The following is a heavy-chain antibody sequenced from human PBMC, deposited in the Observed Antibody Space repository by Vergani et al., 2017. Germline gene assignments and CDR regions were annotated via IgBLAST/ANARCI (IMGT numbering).Heavy chain of an antibody. Sequence: EVQLLESGGSLKQPGGSVRLSCAASGVTFSTYAMHWVRQAPGKGLEWVSALTGGGGSTYYADSFKGRFIISRDNSRDTRYLQMNSLRPEDTATYYCVKEAGSYENFFDSWGQGTLVTVSS. CDR3: VKEAGSYENFFDS. CDR2: LTGGGGST. CDR1: GVTFSTYA. J-gene: IGHJ4*02. V-gene: IGHV3-23*01. D-gene: IGHD1-26*01.